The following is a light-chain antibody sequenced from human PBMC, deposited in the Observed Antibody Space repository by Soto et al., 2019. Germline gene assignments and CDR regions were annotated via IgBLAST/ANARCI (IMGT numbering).Light chain of an antibody. V-gene: IGKV3-20*01. CDR2: GAS. Sequence: EIVLTQSPGTLSLSPWERATLSCRASQSVSSSYLAWYQQKPGQAPRLLIYGASSRATGLPDRFSGSGSGTDFTLTISRLEPEDFAVYYCQQYGSSPGTFGQGTKVDIK. J-gene: IGKJ1*01. CDR3: QQYGSSPGT. CDR1: QSVSSSY.